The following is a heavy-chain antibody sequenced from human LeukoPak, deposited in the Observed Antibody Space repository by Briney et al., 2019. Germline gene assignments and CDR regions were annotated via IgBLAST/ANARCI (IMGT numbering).Heavy chain of an antibody. CDR3: AKAIWVAATSSWFCLDY. J-gene: IGHJ4*02. CDR2: IHYDGARS. V-gene: IGHV3-30*02. CDR1: GFTFSGYG. Sequence: HSGGSLRLSCAASGFTFSGYGMHWVRQAPGKGLEWVAFIHYDGARSYYADSVKGRFTISRDNSRNTLYLQMNSLRPEDTAVYYCAKAIWVAATSSWFCLDYWGQGTLVTVSS. D-gene: IGHD3-10*01.